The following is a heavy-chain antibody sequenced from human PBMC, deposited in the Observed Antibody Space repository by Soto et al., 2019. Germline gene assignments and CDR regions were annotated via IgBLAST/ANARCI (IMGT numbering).Heavy chain of an antibody. J-gene: IGHJ4*02. CDR2: ISYSGSS. D-gene: IGHD3-3*01. CDR3: ARLTYYDFWSGYVLDY. V-gene: IGHV4-59*12. Sequence: SETLSLTCTVSGGSISSSYWSWIRQPPGKGLEWIGFISYSGSSNYKSPLQSRVTISVETSKNQFSLKVNSVTAADTAVYYCARLTYYDFWSGYVLDYWGPGTLVTVSS. CDR1: GGSISSSY.